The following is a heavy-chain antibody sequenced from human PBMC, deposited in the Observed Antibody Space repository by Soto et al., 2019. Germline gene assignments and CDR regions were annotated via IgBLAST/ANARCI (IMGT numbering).Heavy chain of an antibody. J-gene: IGHJ6*02. CDR3: ARVRGGYYYYGMDV. V-gene: IGHV4-61*01. CDR1: GGSVSSGSYY. Sequence: QVQLQESGPGLVKPSETLSHTCTVSGGSVSSGSYYWSWIRQPPGKGLEWIGYIYYSGSTNYNPSLKSRVTISVDTSKNQFSLKLSSVTAADTAVYYCARVRGGYYYYGMDVWGQGTTVTVSS. CDR2: IYYSGST.